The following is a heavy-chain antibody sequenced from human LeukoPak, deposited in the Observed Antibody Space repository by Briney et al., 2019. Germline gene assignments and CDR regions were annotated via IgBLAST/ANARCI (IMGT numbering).Heavy chain of an antibody. CDR3: IRQWLVWGGFDY. CDR2: IRSKANSYAT. Sequence: PGGSLRLSCAASGFTFSGSAMHWVRQASGKGLEWVGRIRSKANSYATAYAASVKGRFTISRDDSKNTAYLQMNSLKTEDTAVYYCIRQWLVWGGFDYWGQGTLVTVSS. V-gene: IGHV3-73*01. D-gene: IGHD6-19*01. J-gene: IGHJ4*02. CDR1: GFTFSGSA.